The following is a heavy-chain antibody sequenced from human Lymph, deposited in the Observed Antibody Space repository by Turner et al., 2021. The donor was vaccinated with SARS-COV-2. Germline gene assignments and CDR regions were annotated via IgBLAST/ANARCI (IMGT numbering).Heavy chain of an antibody. CDR1: GFTFSNSG. J-gene: IGHJ4*02. CDR3: ARHNGGRLDY. V-gene: IGHV3-33*01. D-gene: IGHD3-16*01. CDR2: IWYDGSEK. Sequence: QVQLVESGGGVVQPGRSLRLSCAASGFTFSNSGMHWLRQAPGKGLEWVAIIWYDGSEKFYADSVKGRFTISRDNSKNTLYLQMNSLRAEDTAVYYCARHNGGRLDYWGQGTLVTVSS.